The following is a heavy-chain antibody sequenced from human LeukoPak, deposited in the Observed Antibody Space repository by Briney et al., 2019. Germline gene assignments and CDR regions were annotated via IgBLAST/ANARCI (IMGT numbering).Heavy chain of an antibody. Sequence: SQTLSLTCAISGDIFSTSGVAWNWVTQSPSRGLEWLVRTYYTSKLNTDYAVSVKSQIVVNQDTSRNQFSLQLNSVTSEDTAVYYCARGRASAFDVWGQGTMVTVSS. CDR3: ARGRASAFDV. V-gene: IGHV6-1*01. CDR1: GDIFSTSGVA. D-gene: IGHD6-25*01. CDR2: TYYTSKLNT. J-gene: IGHJ3*01.